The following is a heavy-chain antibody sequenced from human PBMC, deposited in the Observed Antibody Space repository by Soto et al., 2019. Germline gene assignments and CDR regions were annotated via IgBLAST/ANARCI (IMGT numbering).Heavy chain of an antibody. J-gene: IGHJ6*02. CDR2: FFSDVER. CDR1: GCSLSNGRMG. CDR3: ARMDGDYNYYALDV. D-gene: IGHD4-17*01. Sequence: QVTLKESGPVLVKPTETLTLTCTVSGCSLSNGRMGVSWIRQPPGKPLEWLAHFFSDVERSYSASMQSRLTLSTDTSGSQVVLTMTNMDPVDTATYYCARMDGDYNYYALDVWGQGTTVTVSS. V-gene: IGHV2-26*01.